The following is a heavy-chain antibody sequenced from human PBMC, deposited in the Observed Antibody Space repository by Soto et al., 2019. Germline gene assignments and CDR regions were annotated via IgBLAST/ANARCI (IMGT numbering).Heavy chain of an antibody. Sequence: SETLSLTCAVYGGSFSGYYWSWIRQPPGKGLEWIGEINHSGSTNYNPSLKSRVTISVDTSKNQFSLKMSSVTAADTAVYYCARGVVTIFGVVIIPYYYYYMDVWGKGTTVTVSS. CDR3: ARGVVTIFGVVIIPYYYYYMDV. J-gene: IGHJ6*03. CDR2: INHSGST. CDR1: GGSFSGYY. V-gene: IGHV4-34*01. D-gene: IGHD3-3*01.